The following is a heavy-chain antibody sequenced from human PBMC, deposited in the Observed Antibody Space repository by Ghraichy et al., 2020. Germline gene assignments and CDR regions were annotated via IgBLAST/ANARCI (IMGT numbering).Heavy chain of an antibody. V-gene: IGHV4-4*02. Sequence: SETLSLTCAVSGGSISSSNWWSWVRQPPGKGLEWIGEIYHSGSTNYNPSLKSRVTISVDKSKNQFSLKLSSVTAADTAVYYCAREEDRELLRYFDYWGQGTLVTVSS. CDR3: AREEDRELLRYFDY. CDR1: GGSISSSNW. J-gene: IGHJ4*02. CDR2: IYHSGST. D-gene: IGHD1-26*01.